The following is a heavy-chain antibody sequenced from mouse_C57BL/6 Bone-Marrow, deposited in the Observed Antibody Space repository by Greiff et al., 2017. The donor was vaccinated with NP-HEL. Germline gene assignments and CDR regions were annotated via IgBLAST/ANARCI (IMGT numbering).Heavy chain of an antibody. J-gene: IGHJ2*01. CDR2: IDPSDSYT. Sequence: QVQLQQPGAELVMPGASVKLSCKASGYTFTSYWMHWVKQRPGQGLEWIGEIDPSDSYTNYNHKFKGKSTLTVDKSSSTAYMQLSSLTSEDSAVYECEREGYGSHFDYGGQGTTPTVSA. CDR1: GYTFTSYW. V-gene: IGHV1-69*01. CDR3: EREGYGSHFDY. D-gene: IGHD1-1*01.